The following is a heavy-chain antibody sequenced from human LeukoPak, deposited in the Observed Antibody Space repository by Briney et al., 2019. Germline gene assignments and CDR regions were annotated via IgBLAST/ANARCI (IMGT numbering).Heavy chain of an antibody. J-gene: IGHJ4*02. CDR1: GGSISSYY. V-gene: IGHV4-59*08. Sequence: PSETLSLTCTVSGGSISSYYWSWIRQPPGKGLEWVGYIYYSGSTYYNPSLRSRLAILVDTSRNQFSLKLYSVTAADTAVYYCARQMVQGVHIDYWGQGTLVTVSS. D-gene: IGHD3-10*01. CDR2: IYYSGST. CDR3: ARQMVQGVHIDY.